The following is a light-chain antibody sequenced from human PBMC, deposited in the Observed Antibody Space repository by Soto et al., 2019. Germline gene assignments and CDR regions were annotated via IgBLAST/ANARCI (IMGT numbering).Light chain of an antibody. Sequence: DIQMTQSPSTLSASVGDRVTITCRASQSISSWLAWYQQKPGKAPKLLIYDASGLVSGIPSRFSGSGSCTELTVTISGPQHDDFASHYCQQYNSYPPFGQGTKVEIK. CDR2: DAS. CDR3: QQYNSYPP. CDR1: QSISSW. J-gene: IGKJ1*01. V-gene: IGKV1-5*01.